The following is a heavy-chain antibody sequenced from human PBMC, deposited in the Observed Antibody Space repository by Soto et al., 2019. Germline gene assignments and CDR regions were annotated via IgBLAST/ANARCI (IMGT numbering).Heavy chain of an antibody. CDR1: SGSISSPNW. J-gene: IGHJ4*02. CDR3: ARQAPYGSVRIYDY. CDR2: IYHSGST. D-gene: IGHD3-10*01. V-gene: IGHV4-4*02. Sequence: QVQLQESGPGLVKPSGTLSLTCAVSSGSISSPNWWSWVRQPPGKGLEWIGEIYHSGSTRYNPSLQSRVTISVDTSKNQFSLRLTSVAAADTAVYYYARQAPYGSVRIYDYWGQGSLVTVSS.